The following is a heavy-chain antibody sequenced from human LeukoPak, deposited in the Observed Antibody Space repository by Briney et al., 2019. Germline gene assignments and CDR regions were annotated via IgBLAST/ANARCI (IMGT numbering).Heavy chain of an antibody. CDR2: ISGSGGST. CDR3: AKDRGYYDSSGYYSNWFDP. Sequence: GGSLRLSCAASGFTFSSYAMSWVRQAPGKGLEWVSAISGSGGSTYYADSVKGRFTISRDNSKNTLYLQMNSLRAEDTAVYYCAKDRGYYDSSGYYSNWFDPWGQGTLVTVSS. V-gene: IGHV3-23*01. J-gene: IGHJ5*02. CDR1: GFTFSSYA. D-gene: IGHD3-22*01.